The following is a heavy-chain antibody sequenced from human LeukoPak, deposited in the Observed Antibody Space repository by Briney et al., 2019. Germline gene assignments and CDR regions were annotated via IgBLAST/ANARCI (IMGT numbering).Heavy chain of an antibody. CDR2: INHSGST. CDR3: ARVRSTVTTLVAFDI. CDR1: GGSFSGYY. V-gene: IGHV4-34*01. D-gene: IGHD4-17*01. J-gene: IGHJ3*02. Sequence: PSETLSLTCAVYGGSFSGYYWSWIRQPPGKGLEWIGEINHSGSTNYNPSLKSRVTISVDTSKNQFSLKLSSVTAADTAVYYCARVRSTVTTLVAFDIWGQGTMVTVSS.